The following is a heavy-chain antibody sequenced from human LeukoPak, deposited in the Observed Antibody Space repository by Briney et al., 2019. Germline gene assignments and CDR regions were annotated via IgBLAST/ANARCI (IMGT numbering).Heavy chain of an antibody. V-gene: IGHV4-61*02. J-gene: IGHJ4*02. CDR2: IYTSGST. D-gene: IGHD4-17*01. CDR3: ARVGGMTTVTTGSDY. CDR1: GGSISSGSYY. Sequence: TSQTLSLTCTVSGGSISSGSYYWSWIWQPAGKGLEWIGRIYTSGSTNYNPSLKSRVTISVDTSKNQFSLKLSSVTAADTAVYYCARVGGMTTVTTGSDYWGQGTLVTVSS.